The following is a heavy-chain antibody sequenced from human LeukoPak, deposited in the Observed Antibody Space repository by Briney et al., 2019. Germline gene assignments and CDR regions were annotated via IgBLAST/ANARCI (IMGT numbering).Heavy chain of an antibody. V-gene: IGHV3-33*01. Sequence: PGGSLRLSCAASGFTFSAYGIHWVRQAPGKGLEWVAVIWFDGSNDYFADSVKGRFTISRDNSKNTVYLQMNSLRAEDTAVYYCARGVRSGVAAFDIWGQGTMVTVSS. CDR2: IWFDGSND. CDR1: GFTFSAYG. J-gene: IGHJ3*02. CDR3: ARGVRSGVAAFDI. D-gene: IGHD2-8*01.